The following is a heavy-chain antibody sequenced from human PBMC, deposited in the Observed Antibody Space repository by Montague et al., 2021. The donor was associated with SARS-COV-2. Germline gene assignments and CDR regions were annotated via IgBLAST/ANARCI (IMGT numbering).Heavy chain of an antibody. D-gene: IGHD2-21*01. Sequence: TLSLTCTVSGGSISSGSYYWSWIRQHPGKGLEWIGYIYYSGSSYYNPSLKSRVTISVDTSMNQFSLRLSSVTAADTAVYYCARARTSLIVVVNEFDYWGQGTLVTVSS. CDR1: GGSISSGSYY. CDR3: ARARTSLIVVVNEFDY. V-gene: IGHV4-31*03. CDR2: IYYSGSS. J-gene: IGHJ4*02.